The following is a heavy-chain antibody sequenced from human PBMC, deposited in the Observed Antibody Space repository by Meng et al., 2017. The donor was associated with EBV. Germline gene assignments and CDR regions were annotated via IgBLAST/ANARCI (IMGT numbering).Heavy chain of an antibody. J-gene: IGHJ4*02. V-gene: IGHV3-53*01. D-gene: IGHD6-19*01. CDR3: ARDSGGFDY. Sequence: EWHLVESGGGLFHPGGSLGLPCAAPGFTVSSNYMSWVRQAPGKGREWVSVIYSGGSTYYADSVKGRFTISRDNSKNTLYLQMNSLRAEDTAVYYCARDSGGFDYWGQGTLVTVSS. CDR2: IYSGGST. CDR1: GFTVSSNY.